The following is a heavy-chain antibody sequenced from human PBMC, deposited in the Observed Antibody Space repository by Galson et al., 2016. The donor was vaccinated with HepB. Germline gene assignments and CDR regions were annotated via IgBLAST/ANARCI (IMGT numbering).Heavy chain of an antibody. J-gene: IGHJ5*02. Sequence: SLRLSCAASGFNFDSYDMHWVRQVTGGGLEWVSSMGTAGETFYSDSAVGRFIISRDNAKDSLYLQMDNLTEGDTAVYYCGRDRGSLGGLGFDPRGQGTLVIVSS. CDR2: MGTAGET. CDR3: GRDRGSLGGLGFDP. CDR1: GFNFDSYD. V-gene: IGHV3-13*01. D-gene: IGHD3-16*01.